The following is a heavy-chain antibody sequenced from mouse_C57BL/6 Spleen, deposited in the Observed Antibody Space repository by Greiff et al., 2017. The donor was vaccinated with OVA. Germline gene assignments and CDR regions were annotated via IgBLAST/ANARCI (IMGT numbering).Heavy chain of an antibody. V-gene: IGHV1-81*01. Sequence: QVQLKQSGAELARPGASVKLSCKASGYTFTSYGISWVKQRTGQGLEWIGEIYPRSGNTYYNEKFKGKATLTADKSSSTAYMELRSLTSEDSAVYFCHLYYGTSYAMDYWGQGTSVTVSS. J-gene: IGHJ4*01. D-gene: IGHD2-1*01. CDR1: GYTFTSYG. CDR3: HLYYGTSYAMDY. CDR2: IYPRSGNT.